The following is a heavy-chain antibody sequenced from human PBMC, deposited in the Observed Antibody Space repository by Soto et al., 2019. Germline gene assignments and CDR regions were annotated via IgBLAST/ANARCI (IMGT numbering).Heavy chain of an antibody. CDR3: ARAVGSGPAAHFDF. J-gene: IGHJ4*02. CDR2: ISDSSGYT. V-gene: IGHV3-11*05. D-gene: IGHD2-2*01. CDR1: GFTFSVNY. Sequence: QVPLVESGGGLVKPGGSLRLSCAASGFTFSVNYMSWIRQAPGKGLEWISYISDSSGYTNHADSVKGRFTISRDNAKNSLYLQMNNLRAEDTAVYYCARAVGSGPAAHFDFWGQGTLVTVSS.